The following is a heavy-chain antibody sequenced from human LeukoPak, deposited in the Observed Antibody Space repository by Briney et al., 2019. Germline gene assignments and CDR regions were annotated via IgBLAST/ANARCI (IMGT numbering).Heavy chain of an antibody. CDR2: IYYSGST. CDR3: ARQPPHYDFWSGTDY. CDR1: GGSISSYY. Sequence: PSQTLSLTCTVSGGSISSYYWSWIRQPPGKGLEWIGYIYYSGSTYYNPSLKSRVTISVDTSKNQFSLKLSSVTAADTAVYYCARQPPHYDFWSGTDYWGQGTLVTVSS. D-gene: IGHD3-3*01. J-gene: IGHJ4*02. V-gene: IGHV4-59*08.